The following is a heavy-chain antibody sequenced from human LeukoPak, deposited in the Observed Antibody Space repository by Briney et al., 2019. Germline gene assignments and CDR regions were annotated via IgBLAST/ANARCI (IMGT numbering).Heavy chain of an antibody. Sequence: GGSLRLSCAASGFTFSSYGMHWVRQAPGKGLEWVAVISYDGSNKYYADSVKGRSTISRDNSKNTLYLQMNSLRAEDTAVYYCAMGDSSGYSFDYWGQGTLVTVSS. CDR3: AMGDSSGYSFDY. J-gene: IGHJ4*02. CDR2: ISYDGSNK. V-gene: IGHV3-30*03. D-gene: IGHD3-22*01. CDR1: GFTFSSYG.